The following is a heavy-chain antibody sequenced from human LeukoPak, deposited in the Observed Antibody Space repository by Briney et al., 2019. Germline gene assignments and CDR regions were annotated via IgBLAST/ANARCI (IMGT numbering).Heavy chain of an antibody. J-gene: IGHJ4*02. CDR3: AKLFGTGTTPTDY. CDR2: ISGSGSNT. V-gene: IGHV3-23*01. D-gene: IGHD1-1*01. Sequence: GGSLRLSRAVGGFNFTNFAMTWARQAPGKGLEWVSVISGSGSNTDYADSVKGRFTISRDNSKNTLSLQMNSLRAENTATYYCAKLFGTGTTPTDYWGQGTLVTVSS. CDR1: GFNFTNFA.